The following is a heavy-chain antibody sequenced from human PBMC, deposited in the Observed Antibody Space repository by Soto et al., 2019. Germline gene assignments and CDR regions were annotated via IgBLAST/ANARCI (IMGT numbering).Heavy chain of an antibody. D-gene: IGHD3-10*01. CDR3: ARGSTTMVPGANWFYP. CDR1: GFTFSSYG. J-gene: IGHJ5*02. Sequence: GGSLRLSCAASGFTFSSYGMHWVRQAPGKGLEWVAVIWYDGSNKYYADSVKGRFTISRDNSKNTLYLQMNSLRAEDTAVYYCARGSTTMVPGANWFYPWGQGTLVTVSS. CDR2: IWYDGSNK. V-gene: IGHV3-33*01.